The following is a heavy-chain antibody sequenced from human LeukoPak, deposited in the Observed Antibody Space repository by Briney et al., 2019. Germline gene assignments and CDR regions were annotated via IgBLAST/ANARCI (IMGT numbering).Heavy chain of an antibody. J-gene: IGHJ4*02. Sequence: GGSLRLSCAASGFTFSSYAMSWVRQAPGKGLEWVSVIYSGGSTYYADSVKGRFTISRDNSKNTLYLQMNSLRAEDTAVYYCARDPSGWGPPDYWGQGTLVTVSS. V-gene: IGHV3-53*01. CDR2: IYSGGST. CDR1: GFTFSSYA. CDR3: ARDPSGWGPPDY. D-gene: IGHD6-19*01.